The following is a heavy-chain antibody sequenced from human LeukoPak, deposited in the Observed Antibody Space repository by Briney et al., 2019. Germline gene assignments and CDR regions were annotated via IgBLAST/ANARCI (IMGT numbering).Heavy chain of an antibody. CDR2: IYYSGST. V-gene: IGHV4-59*08. Sequence: PSETLSLTCTVSGGSISSYYWSWIRQTPGKGLEWIGYIYYSGSTNYNPSLKSRVTISVDTSKNQFSLKLSSVTAADTAVYFCARTYGSSGLGYFDLWGRGTLVTVSS. CDR3: ARTYGSSGLGYFDL. CDR1: GGSISSYY. D-gene: IGHD6-13*01. J-gene: IGHJ2*01.